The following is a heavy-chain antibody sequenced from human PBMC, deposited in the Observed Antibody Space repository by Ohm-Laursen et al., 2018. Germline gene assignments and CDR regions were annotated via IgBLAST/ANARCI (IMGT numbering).Heavy chain of an antibody. CDR2: IYYSGST. Sequence: SDTLSLTCTVSGGSISSYYWSWIRQPPGKGLEWIGYIYYSGSTNYNPSLKSRVTISVDTSKNQFSLKLSSVTAADTAVYYCARALGGYPISYYYGTDVWGQGTTVTVSS. J-gene: IGHJ6*02. CDR1: GGSISSYY. D-gene: IGHD7-27*01. CDR3: ARALGGYPISYYYGTDV. V-gene: IGHV4-59*07.